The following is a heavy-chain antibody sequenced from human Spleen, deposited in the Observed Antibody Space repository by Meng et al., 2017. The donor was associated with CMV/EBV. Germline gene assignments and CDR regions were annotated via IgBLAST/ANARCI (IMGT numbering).Heavy chain of an antibody. Sequence: GESLKISFTASGFTFEDYAVSWVRQAPGKGLEWLGFIRSNIYGGTTDYAASVKGRITFSRDDSKNMAYLQMDNLKVEDTAVYYCTREDYKWDDLISLNDYWGQGTLVTVSS. CDR2: IRSNIYGGTT. CDR3: TREDYKWDDLISLNDY. CDR1: GFTFEDYA. J-gene: IGHJ4*02. D-gene: IGHD1-20*01. V-gene: IGHV3-49*04.